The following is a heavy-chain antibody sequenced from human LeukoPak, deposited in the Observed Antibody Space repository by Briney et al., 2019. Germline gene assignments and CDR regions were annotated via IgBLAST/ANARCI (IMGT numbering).Heavy chain of an antibody. CDR2: IYYSGST. V-gene: IGHV4-30-4*08. CDR3: PKGGNRYGGNSFDD. D-gene: IGHD4-23*01. J-gene: IGHJ4*02. CDR1: GGSISSGDYY. Sequence: SQTLSLTCTVSGGSISSGDYYWSWIRQPPGKGLEWIGYIYYSGSTYYNPSLKSRVTISVDTSKNQFSLKLSSVIAADTAVYYCPKGGNRYGGNSFDDGGQGTLVTVSS.